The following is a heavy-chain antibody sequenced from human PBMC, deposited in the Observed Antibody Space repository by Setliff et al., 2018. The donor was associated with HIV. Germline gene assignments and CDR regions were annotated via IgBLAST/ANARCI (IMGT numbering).Heavy chain of an antibody. Sequence: GASVKVSCKASGYTFKSNDINWVRQATGQGLEWMGWVNPNSGNTGYAQKFQGRVTMTRDTSISTAYMELSSLRSDDTAVYYCARGAWYSSGWYSSRYMDVWGKGTTVTVSS. CDR1: GYTFKSND. D-gene: IGHD6-19*01. J-gene: IGHJ6*03. CDR3: ARGAWYSSGWYSSRYMDV. CDR2: VNPNSGNT. V-gene: IGHV1-8*02.